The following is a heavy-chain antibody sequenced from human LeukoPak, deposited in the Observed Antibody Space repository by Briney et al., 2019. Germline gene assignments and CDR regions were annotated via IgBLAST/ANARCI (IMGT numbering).Heavy chain of an antibody. J-gene: IGHJ5*02. CDR3: GRGIQSFDP. CDR2: IYPNSGDT. CDR1: GYTFTSYY. Sequence: ASVKVSCKASGYTFTSYYIHWVRQAPGQGLEWMGRIYPNSGDTKYAQKFQDRVTMTRDTSMNTAYMEISSLRYDDTAVYYCGRGIQSFDPWGQGTLVTVSS. V-gene: IGHV1-2*06.